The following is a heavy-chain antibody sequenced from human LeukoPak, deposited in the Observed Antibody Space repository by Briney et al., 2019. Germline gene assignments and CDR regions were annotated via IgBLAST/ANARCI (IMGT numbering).Heavy chain of an antibody. D-gene: IGHD3-16*02. CDR1: GGSISNYY. CDR2: IFPSGSI. J-gene: IGHJ2*01. V-gene: IGHV4-4*07. CDR3: ARNGVTFGGVIGCWYFDL. Sequence: SETLSLTCTVSGGSISNYYWGWVRQPAGRGLEWIGRIFPSGSINYNPSLESRVTMSVDTSKNQFSLKLNSVTAADTAVYFCARNGVTFGGVIGCWYFDLWGRGSLVTVSS.